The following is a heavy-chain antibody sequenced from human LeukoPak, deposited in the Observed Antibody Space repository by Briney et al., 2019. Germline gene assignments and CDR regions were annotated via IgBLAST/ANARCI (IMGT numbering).Heavy chain of an antibody. J-gene: IGHJ6*03. CDR2: IYYSGST. CDR3: ARGRREPAYYYYMDV. D-gene: IGHD1-26*01. CDR1: GGSISSSNW. Sequence: SETLSLTCAVSGGSISSSNWWSWIRQPPGKGLEWIGYIYYSGSTNYNPSLKSRVTISVDTSKNQFSLKLSSVTAADTAVYYCARGRREPAYYYYMDVWGKGTTVTVSS. V-gene: IGHV4-61*01.